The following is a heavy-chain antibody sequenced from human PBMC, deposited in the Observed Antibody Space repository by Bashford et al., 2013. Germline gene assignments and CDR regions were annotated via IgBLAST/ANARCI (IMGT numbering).Heavy chain of an antibody. Sequence: SSETLSLTCTVSGGSISSYYWSWIRQPPGKGLEWIGYIYYSGSTNYNPSLKSRVTISVDTSKNQFSLKLSSVTAADTAVYYCARDLSCSGGSCYSSPAFDIWGPRDNGHRXL. CDR2: IYYSGST. V-gene: IGHV4-59*01. CDR1: GGSISSYY. D-gene: IGHD2-15*01. J-gene: IGHJ3*02. CDR3: ARDLSCSGGSCYSSPAFDI.